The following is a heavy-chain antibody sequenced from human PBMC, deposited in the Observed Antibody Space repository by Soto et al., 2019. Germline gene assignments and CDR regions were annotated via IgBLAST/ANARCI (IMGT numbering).Heavy chain of an antibody. CDR3: ARESELTGIAAAGTHPNGTDV. CDR1: GGSFSGYY. CDR2: INHSGST. Sequence: PSETLSLTCAVYGGSFSGYYWSWIRQPPGKGLEWIGEINHSGSTNYNPSLKSRVTISVDTSKNQFSLKLSSVTAADTAVYYCARESELTGIAAAGTHPNGTDVWGQGTTVTVSS. V-gene: IGHV4-34*01. D-gene: IGHD6-13*01. J-gene: IGHJ6*02.